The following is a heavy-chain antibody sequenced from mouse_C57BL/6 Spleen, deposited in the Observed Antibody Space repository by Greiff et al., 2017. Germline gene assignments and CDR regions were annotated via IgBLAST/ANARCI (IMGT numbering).Heavy chain of an antibody. Sequence: EVKVVESGEGLVKPGGSLKLSCAASGFTFSSYAMSWVRQTPEKRLEWVAYISSGGDYIYYADTVKGRFTISRDNVRNTLYLQMSSLKSEDTAMYYCTRAEGDYYGSHWYFDVWGTGTTVTVSS. V-gene: IGHV5-9-1*02. D-gene: IGHD1-1*01. J-gene: IGHJ1*03. CDR3: TRAEGDYYGSHWYFDV. CDR2: ISSGGDYI. CDR1: GFTFSSYA.